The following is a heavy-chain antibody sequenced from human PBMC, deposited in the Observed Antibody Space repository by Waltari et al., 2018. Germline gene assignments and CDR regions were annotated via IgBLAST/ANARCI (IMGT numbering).Heavy chain of an antibody. D-gene: IGHD5-18*01. CDR1: GFTFSFFA. V-gene: IGHV3-30*04. CDR3: ARDAVEYSYAWGFDY. J-gene: IGHJ4*02. CDR2: MSYDGRNK. Sequence: QVQLVESGGIVVQPGRSLRLSCAASGFTFSFFAMPWVRQAPGKGLEWVAVMSYDGRNKYYPDSVKGRFTISRDNSKNTLYLQMNSLRVEDTAVYYCARDAVEYSYAWGFDYWGQGTLVTVSS.